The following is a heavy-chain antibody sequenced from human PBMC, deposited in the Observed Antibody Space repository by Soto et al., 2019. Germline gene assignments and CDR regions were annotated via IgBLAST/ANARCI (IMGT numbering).Heavy chain of an antibody. Sequence: SETLSLTCIVSGGSISSYYWSWIRQPPGKGLEWIGYIYYTGSTNYNPSLKSRVTISVDTSKNQFSLKLTSVTAADAAVYYCARHVASCVNGVCYTRWFDPWGQGTLVTVSS. V-gene: IGHV4-59*01. CDR3: ARHVASCVNGVCYTRWFDP. CDR1: GGSISSYY. D-gene: IGHD2-8*01. CDR2: IYYTGST. J-gene: IGHJ5*02.